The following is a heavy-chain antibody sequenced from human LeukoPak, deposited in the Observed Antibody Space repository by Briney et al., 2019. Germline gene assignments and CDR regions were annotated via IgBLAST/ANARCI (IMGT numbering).Heavy chain of an antibody. CDR2: ISSSSSYI. Sequence: GALRLSCAASGFTFSSYAMHWVRQAPGKGLEWVSSISSSSSYIYYADSVKGRFTISRDNAKNSLYLQINSLRAEDTAVYYCARDFNLHDYWGQGTLVTVSS. CDR1: GFTFSSYA. CDR3: ARDFNLHDY. J-gene: IGHJ4*02. V-gene: IGHV3-21*01.